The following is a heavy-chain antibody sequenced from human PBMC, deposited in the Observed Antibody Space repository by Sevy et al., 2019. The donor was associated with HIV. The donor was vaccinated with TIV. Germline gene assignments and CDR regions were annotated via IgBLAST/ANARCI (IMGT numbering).Heavy chain of an antibody. CDR1: GYTLTELS. V-gene: IGHV1-24*01. D-gene: IGHD3-10*01. CDR3: ATSYGSGSLPFDY. J-gene: IGHJ4*02. Sequence: ASVKVSYKVSGYTLTELSMHWVRQAPGKGLEWMGGFDPEDGETIYAQKFQGRVTMTEDTSTDTAYMELSSLRSEDTAVYYCATSYGSGSLPFDYWGQGTLVTVSS. CDR2: FDPEDGET.